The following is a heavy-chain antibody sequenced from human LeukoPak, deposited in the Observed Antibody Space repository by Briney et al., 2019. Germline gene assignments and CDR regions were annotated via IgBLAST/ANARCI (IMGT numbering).Heavy chain of an antibody. CDR2: ISPSSHYI. CDR3: AKDGAPRGGSGTRPGPPYYYYGMDV. CDR1: GGSISSYY. V-gene: IGHV3-21*04. Sequence: ETLSLTCTVSGGSISSYYWSWVRQAPGKGLEWVSSISPSSHYIYYADSVRGRFTISRDNARNSLYLQMNSLRAEDTAVYYCAKDGAPRGGSGTRPGPPYYYYGMDVWGQGTTVTVSS. J-gene: IGHJ6*02. D-gene: IGHD3-10*01.